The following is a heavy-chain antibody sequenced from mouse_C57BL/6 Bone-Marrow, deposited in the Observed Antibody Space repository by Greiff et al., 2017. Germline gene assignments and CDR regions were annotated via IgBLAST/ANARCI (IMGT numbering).Heavy chain of an antibody. CDR3: ARPYYSNYWYFDV. J-gene: IGHJ1*03. Sequence: QVQLQQPGAELVKLGASVKMSCKASGYTFTSYWITWVKQRPGQGLEWIGDIYPGSGSTNYNEKFKSKATLTVDTSSSTAYMQRSSLTSEDSAVYYCARPYYSNYWYFDVWGTGTTVTVSS. CDR2: IYPGSGST. V-gene: IGHV1-55*01. CDR1: GYTFTSYW. D-gene: IGHD2-5*01.